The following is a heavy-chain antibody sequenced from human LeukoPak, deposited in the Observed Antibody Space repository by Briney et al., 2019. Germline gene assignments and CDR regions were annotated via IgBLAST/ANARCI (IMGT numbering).Heavy chain of an antibody. V-gene: IGHV1-2*02. CDR1: GYTFTGYY. CDR3: AREGKDSSGYYLGLYFDY. J-gene: IGHJ4*02. CDR2: INPNSGGT. D-gene: IGHD3-22*01. Sequence: ASVKVSCKASGYTFTGYYMHWVRQAPGQGLEWMGWINPNSGGTNYAQKFQGRVTMTRDTSISTAYMELSRLRSDDTAVYYCAREGKDSSGYYLGLYFDYWGQGTLVTVSS.